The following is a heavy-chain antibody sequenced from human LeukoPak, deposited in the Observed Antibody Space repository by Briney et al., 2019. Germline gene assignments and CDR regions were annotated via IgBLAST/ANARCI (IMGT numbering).Heavy chain of an antibody. CDR2: IRTTGDT. D-gene: IGHD3-22*01. Sequence: GGSLRLSCAVSGFTFNYYDMPWVRQAPGKRLEWVSAIRTTGDTHYPDSVKGRFAMSREDAKNSVHLQMNTLRAGDTAAYYCARGVSYYYDNSGHPGWYFDLWGRGTLVTVSS. J-gene: IGHJ2*01. V-gene: IGHV3-13*01. CDR3: ARGVSYYYDNSGHPGWYFDL. CDR1: GFTFNYYD.